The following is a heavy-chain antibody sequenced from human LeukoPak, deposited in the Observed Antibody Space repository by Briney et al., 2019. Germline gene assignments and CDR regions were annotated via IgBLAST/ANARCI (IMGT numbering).Heavy chain of an antibody. J-gene: IGHJ4*02. Sequence: SQTLSLTCTVSGGSISSGGYYWSWIRQHPGKGLEWIGYIYNSGSTYYNPSLKSRVTISVDTSKTQFSLKLSSVTAADTAVYYCARSRTGSGFLFDYWGQGTLVTVSS. D-gene: IGHD3-10*01. V-gene: IGHV4-31*02. CDR3: ARSRTGSGFLFDY. CDR1: GGSISSGGYY. CDR2: IYNSGST.